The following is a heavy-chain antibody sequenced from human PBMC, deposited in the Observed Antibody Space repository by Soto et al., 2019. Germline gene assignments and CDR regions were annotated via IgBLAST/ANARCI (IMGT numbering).Heavy chain of an antibody. CDR1: GFTFSSYS. CDR2: ISSSSSYI. V-gene: IGHV3-21*01. CDR3: ARDGNDFWSGYKINYYYYYYMDV. Sequence: GGSLRLSCAASGFTFSSYSMNWVRQAPGKGLEWVSSISSSSSYIYYADSVKGRFTISRDNAKNSLYLQMNSLRAEDKVVYYCARDGNDFWSGYKINYYYYYYMDVWGKGTTVTVSS. D-gene: IGHD3-3*01. J-gene: IGHJ6*03.